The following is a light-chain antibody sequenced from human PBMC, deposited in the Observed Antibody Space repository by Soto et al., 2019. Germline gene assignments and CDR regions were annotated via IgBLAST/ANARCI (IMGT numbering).Light chain of an antibody. V-gene: IGLV2-14*01. CDR3: SSYTSSTNYV. J-gene: IGLJ1*01. CDR1: TSDVGGYNY. Sequence: QSVLTQPPSASGSPGQSVTISCTGTTSDVGGYNYVSWYQQHPGKDPKLMIYEVSNRPSGVSNRFSGSKSGNTASLTISGLQAEDEADYYCSSYTSSTNYVFGTGTKLTVL. CDR2: EVS.